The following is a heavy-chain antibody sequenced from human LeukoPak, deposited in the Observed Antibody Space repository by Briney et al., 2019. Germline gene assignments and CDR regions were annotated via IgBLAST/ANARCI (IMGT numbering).Heavy chain of an antibody. J-gene: IGHJ3*02. CDR2: IYYSGST. CDR3: ARGGNAFDI. D-gene: IGHD1-26*01. Sequence: PSETLSLTCTASGGSISSDYWSWIRQHPGKGLEWIGYIYYSGSTYYNPSLKSRVTISVDTSKNQFSLKLSSVTAADTAVYYCARGGNAFDIWGQGTMVTVSS. CDR1: GGSISSDY. V-gene: IGHV4-59*06.